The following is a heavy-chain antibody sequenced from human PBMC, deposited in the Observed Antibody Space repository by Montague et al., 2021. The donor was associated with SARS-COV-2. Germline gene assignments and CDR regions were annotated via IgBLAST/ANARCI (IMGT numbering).Heavy chain of an antibody. Sequence: SLRLSCAASGFTFSSYAMHWVRQAPGKGLEWVAVISHDGSNKYYADSVKGRFTISRDNSKNTLYLQVNSLRAEDTAVYYCARVYGGSYRGRIDYWGQGTLVTVSS. CDR2: ISHDGSNK. V-gene: IGHV3-30-3*01. CDR3: ARVYGGSYRGRIDY. CDR1: GFTFSSYA. D-gene: IGHD1-26*01. J-gene: IGHJ4*02.